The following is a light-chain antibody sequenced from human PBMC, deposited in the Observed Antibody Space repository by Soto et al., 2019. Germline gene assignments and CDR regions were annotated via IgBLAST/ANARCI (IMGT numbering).Light chain of an antibody. CDR3: CSYAGSSTHV. CDR1: SSDVGSYNL. Sequence: QSALTQPASVSGSPGQSITISCTGTSSDVGSYNLVSWYQQHPGKAPKLMIYEGSTRPSGVSNRFSGSKSGNTASLTISGLQAEDEADYYCCSYAGSSTHVFGTGTKLTVL. J-gene: IGLJ1*01. V-gene: IGLV2-23*01. CDR2: EGS.